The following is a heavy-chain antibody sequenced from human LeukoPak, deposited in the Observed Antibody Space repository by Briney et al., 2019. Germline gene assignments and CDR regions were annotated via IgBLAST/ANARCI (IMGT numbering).Heavy chain of an antibody. V-gene: IGHV3-48*02. CDR2: ISSGSSTI. J-gene: IGHJ4*02. CDR3: ASLGRLYYDSSGYYLDY. CDR1: GFTFSSYS. D-gene: IGHD3-22*01. Sequence: PGGSLRLSCAASGFTFSSYSMNWVRQAPGKGLEWVSYISSGSSTIYYADSVKGRFTISRDNAKNSLYLQMSSLRDEDTAVYYCASLGRLYYDSSGYYLDYWGQGALVTVSS.